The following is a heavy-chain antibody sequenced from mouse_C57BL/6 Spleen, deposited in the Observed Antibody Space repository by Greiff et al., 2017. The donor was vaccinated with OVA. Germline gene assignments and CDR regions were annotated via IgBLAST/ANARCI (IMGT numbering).Heavy chain of an antibody. CDR1: GFTFSDYY. CDR2: INYDGSST. J-gene: IGHJ1*03. Sequence: DVQLVESEGGLVQPGSSMKLSCTASGFTFSDYYMAWVRQVPEKGLEWVANINYDGSSTYYLDSLKSRFIISRDNAKNILYLQMSSLKSEDTATYYCARDGGLRRYFDVWGTGTTVTVSS. CDR3: ARDGGLRRYFDV. D-gene: IGHD2-4*01. V-gene: IGHV5-16*01.